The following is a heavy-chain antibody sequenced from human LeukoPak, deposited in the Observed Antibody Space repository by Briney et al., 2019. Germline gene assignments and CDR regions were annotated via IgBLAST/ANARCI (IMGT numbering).Heavy chain of an antibody. D-gene: IGHD2-21*02. V-gene: IGHV1-2*02. CDR2: INRNSGGT. CDR3: ARDRIVVVTASQGYYYGMDV. CDR1: GYTFTGYY. J-gene: IGHJ6*02. Sequence: ASVKVSCKASGYTFTGYYMHWVRQAPGQGLEWMGWINRNSGGTNCAQKFQGRVTMTRDTSISTAYMELSRLRSDDTAVYYCARDRIVVVTASQGYYYGMDVWGQGTTVTVSS.